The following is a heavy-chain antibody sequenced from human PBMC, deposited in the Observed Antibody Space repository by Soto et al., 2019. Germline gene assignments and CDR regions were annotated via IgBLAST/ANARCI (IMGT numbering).Heavy chain of an antibody. V-gene: IGHV6-1*01. D-gene: IGHD6-19*01. CDR3: ARAYSSGWFSYFDF. J-gene: IGHJ4*02. CDR2: TYYRSGWSR. CDR1: GFSISTDSAA. Sequence: SHTLSLTCDISGFSISTDSAAWNWIRQSPSRGLEWLGRTYYRSGWSREYAVSVRGRITINPDASKNQFSLQLNSVTPEDTAVYYCARAYSSGWFSYFDFWGQGTLVTVSS.